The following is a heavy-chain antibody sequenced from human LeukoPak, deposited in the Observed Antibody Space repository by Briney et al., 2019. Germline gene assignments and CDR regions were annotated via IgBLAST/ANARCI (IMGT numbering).Heavy chain of an antibody. CDR2: INPNSGGT. Sequence: ASVKVSCKASGYTFTGYYMHWVRQAPGQGLEWMGWINPNSGGTNYAQKFQGRVTMTRDTSISTAYMELSRLRSDDTAVYYCARDRWGSYRGYFDYWGQGTLVTVPS. CDR1: GYTFTGYY. J-gene: IGHJ4*02. V-gene: IGHV1-2*02. D-gene: IGHD2-21*01. CDR3: ARDRWGSYRGYFDY.